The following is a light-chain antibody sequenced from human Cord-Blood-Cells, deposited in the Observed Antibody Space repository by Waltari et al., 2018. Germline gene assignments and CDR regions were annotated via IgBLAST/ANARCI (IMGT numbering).Light chain of an antibody. J-gene: IGLJ2*01. Sequence: SYELTQPPSVSVSLGQMARITCSGAALPKKYAYWYQQKPGQFPVLVIYKDSERHSGIPERFSGSSSGTIVTLTISGVQAEDEADYYCLSADSSGTYSVFGGGTKLTVL. CDR2: KDS. CDR3: LSADSSGTYSV. CDR1: ALPKKY. V-gene: IGLV3-16*01.